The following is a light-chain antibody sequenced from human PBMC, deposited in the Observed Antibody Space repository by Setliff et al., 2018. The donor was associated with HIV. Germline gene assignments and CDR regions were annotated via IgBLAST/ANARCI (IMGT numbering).Light chain of an antibody. Sequence: QSVLTQPPSASGTPGQRVTISCARSSSNIGRNYVYWYQQLPGTAPKLLIYRNNQRPSGVPDRFSGSKSGTSASLAISGLRSEDEADYYCAAWDDSLSGLVFGGGTK. CDR2: RNN. J-gene: IGLJ2*01. V-gene: IGLV1-47*01. CDR3: AAWDDSLSGLV. CDR1: SSNIGRNY.